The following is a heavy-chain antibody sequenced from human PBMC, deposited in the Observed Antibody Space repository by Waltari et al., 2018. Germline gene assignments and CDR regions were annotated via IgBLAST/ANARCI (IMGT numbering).Heavy chain of an antibody. Sequence: EVQLVESGGGLVKPGGSLRLSCAASGFTFSSYSMNWVRQAPGKGLEWVSSISSSSSYIYYADSVKGRFTISRDNAKNSLYLQMNSLRAEDTAVYYCARDTAMVPDAFDIWGQGTMVTVSS. D-gene: IGHD5-18*01. V-gene: IGHV3-21*01. CDR3: ARDTAMVPDAFDI. CDR1: GFTFSSYS. J-gene: IGHJ3*02. CDR2: ISSSSSYI.